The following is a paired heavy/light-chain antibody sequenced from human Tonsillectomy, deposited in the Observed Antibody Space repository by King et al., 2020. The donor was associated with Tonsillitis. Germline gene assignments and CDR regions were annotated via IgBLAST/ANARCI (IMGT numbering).Heavy chain of an antibody. CDR3: TRETDYDFWSGSPPPAFDY. CDR2: IYTSGST. J-gene: IGHJ4*02. V-gene: IGHV4-61*02. Sequence: QVQLQESGPGLVKPSQTLSLTCTVSGASISSGNFYWSWIRQPAGKGLEWIGHIYTSGSTKYNPSLKSRVSMSVDTSKNQFSLKLTSVTAADTAVYYCTRETDYDFWSGSPPPAFDYWGQGTLVTVSS. D-gene: IGHD3-3*01. CDR1: GASISSGNFY.
Light chain of an antibody. CDR3: SSFTSGSTWV. J-gene: IGLJ3*02. CDR1: SNDIGGYNY. CDR2: DVS. V-gene: IGLV2-14*01. Sequence: QSALTQPASVSGSPGQSITISCTGTSNDIGGYNYVSWFQQHPDKAPKLMIYDVSNRPSGVSNRFSGSKSGNTASLTISGLLAEDEADYYCSSFTSGSTWVFGGGTKLTVL.